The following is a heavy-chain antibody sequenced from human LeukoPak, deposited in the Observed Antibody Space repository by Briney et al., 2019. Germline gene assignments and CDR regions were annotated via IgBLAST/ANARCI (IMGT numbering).Heavy chain of an antibody. J-gene: IGHJ4*02. CDR2: INPSGGST. CDR3: AREHGDYLLDY. V-gene: IGHV1-46*01. D-gene: IGHD4-17*01. Sequence: ASVKVPCKASGYTFTSYYMHWVRQAPGQGLEWMGIINPSGGSTSYAQKFQGRVTMTRDTSTSTVYMELSSLRSEDTAVYYCAREHGDYLLDYWGQGTLVTVSS. CDR1: GYTFTSYY.